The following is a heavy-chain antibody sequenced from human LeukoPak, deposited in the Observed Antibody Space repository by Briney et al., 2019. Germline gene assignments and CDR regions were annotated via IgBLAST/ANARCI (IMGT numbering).Heavy chain of an antibody. J-gene: IGHJ5*02. V-gene: IGHV3-21*01. CDR3: ARLFTSGWYNWFDP. D-gene: IGHD6-19*01. Sequence: GGSLRLSCAASGFIFRSYSMNRVRQAPGKGLEWVSSISTSSSYIYYADSVKGRFTISRDNANNSLYLQMNSLSAEDTAVYYCARLFTSGWYNWFDPWGQGTLVTVSS. CDR1: GFIFRSYS. CDR2: ISTSSSYI.